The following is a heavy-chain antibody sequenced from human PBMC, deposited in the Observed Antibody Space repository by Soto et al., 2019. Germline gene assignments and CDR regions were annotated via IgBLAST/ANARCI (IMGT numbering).Heavy chain of an antibody. CDR3: ARASHYDFWSGYQNFFDY. Sequence: ASVKVSCKASGYTFTSYYMHWVRQAPGQGLEWMGIINPSGGSTSYAQKFQGRVTMTRDTSTSTVYMELSSLRSEDTAVYYCARASHYDFWSGYQNFFDYWGQGTQVTVSS. V-gene: IGHV1-46*03. J-gene: IGHJ4*02. CDR1: GYTFTSYY. CDR2: INPSGGST. D-gene: IGHD3-3*01.